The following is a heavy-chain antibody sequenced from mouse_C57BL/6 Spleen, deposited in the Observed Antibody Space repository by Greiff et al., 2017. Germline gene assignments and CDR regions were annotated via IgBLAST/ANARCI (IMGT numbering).Heavy chain of an antibody. J-gene: IGHJ2*01. Sequence: QVQLQQSGAELVRPGTSVKVSCKASGYAFTNYLIEWVKQRPGQGLEWIGVINPGSGGTNYNEKFKGKGTLTADKSSSTAYMQLSSLTSEDSAVYFCARENGGYYFDYWGQGTTLTVSS. CDR3: ARENGGYYFDY. V-gene: IGHV1-54*01. CDR2: INPGSGGT. CDR1: GYAFTNYL.